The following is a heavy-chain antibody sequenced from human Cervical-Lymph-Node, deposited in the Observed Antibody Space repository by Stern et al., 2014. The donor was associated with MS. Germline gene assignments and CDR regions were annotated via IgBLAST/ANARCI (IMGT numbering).Heavy chain of an antibody. V-gene: IGHV2-5*02. Sequence: QVTFKASAPTLEKPTQTLTLTCTFSGLSLSTSGMGVGWIRQPPGKALEWLALTYWDDDKRYSPSLKNRLTITKDTSKNQVVLTMTNMDPVDTATYCCAHRVQGWSYFDHWGQGTLVTVSS. CDR3: AHRVQGWSYFDH. D-gene: IGHD2-15*01. CDR2: TYWDDDK. CDR1: GLSLSTSGMG. J-gene: IGHJ4*02.